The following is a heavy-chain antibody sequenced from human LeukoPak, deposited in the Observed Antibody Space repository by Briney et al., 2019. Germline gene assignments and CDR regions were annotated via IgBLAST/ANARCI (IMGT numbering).Heavy chain of an antibody. CDR2: IYYSGST. V-gene: IGHV4-59*08. D-gene: IGHD4-17*01. CDR1: GGSFSSYY. Sequence: SETLSLTCAVSGGSFSSYYWNWIRQPPGKGLEWIGNIYYSGSTNYNPSLKSRVTISVDTSKNQFSMKLSSVTAADTAVYYCARRMGGDYGNWFDPWGQGTLVTVSS. CDR3: ARRMGGDYGNWFDP. J-gene: IGHJ5*02.